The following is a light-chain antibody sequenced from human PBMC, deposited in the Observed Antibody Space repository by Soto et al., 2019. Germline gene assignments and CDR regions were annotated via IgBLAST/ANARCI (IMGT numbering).Light chain of an antibody. CDR2: EVS. J-gene: IGLJ1*01. V-gene: IGLV2-8*01. Sequence: QSVLTQPPSASGSPGQSVTISCTGTSSDVGGYNYVSWYQQHPGKAPKLMIYEVSKRPSGVPDRFSGSKSGNTASLTVSGLQAEDEADYYCSSYAGRNNLRNVFGTGTKVTVL. CDR3: SSYAGRNNLRNV. CDR1: SSDVGGYNY.